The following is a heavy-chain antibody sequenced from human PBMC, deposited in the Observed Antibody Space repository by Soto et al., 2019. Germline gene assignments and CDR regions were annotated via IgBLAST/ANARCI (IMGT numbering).Heavy chain of an antibody. Sequence: QVTLKESGPVLVKPTETLTLTCTVSGFSLSNARMGVSWIRQPPGKALEWLAHIFSNDEKSYSTSLKSRLTISKDTSKSQVVLTMTNMDPVDTATYYCARTFYDFWSGGPRSWLDPWGQGTLVTVSS. J-gene: IGHJ5*02. CDR1: GFSLSNARMG. V-gene: IGHV2-26*01. CDR2: IFSNDEK. D-gene: IGHD3-3*01. CDR3: ARTFYDFWSGGPRSWLDP.